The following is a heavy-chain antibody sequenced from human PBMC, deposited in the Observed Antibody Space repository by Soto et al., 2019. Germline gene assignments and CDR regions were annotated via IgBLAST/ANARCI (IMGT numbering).Heavy chain of an antibody. CDR1: RGTFSSYA. CDR3: ARDLHDYGDYWDY. J-gene: IGHJ4*02. D-gene: IGHD4-17*01. Sequence: QVQLVQSGAEVKKPGSSVKVSCKASRGTFSSYAISWVRQAPGQGLELMGGIIPIFGTANYAQKFQGRVTITADESTSTAYMELSSLRSEDTAVYYCARDLHDYGDYWDYWGQGTLVTVSS. CDR2: IIPIFGTA. V-gene: IGHV1-69*12.